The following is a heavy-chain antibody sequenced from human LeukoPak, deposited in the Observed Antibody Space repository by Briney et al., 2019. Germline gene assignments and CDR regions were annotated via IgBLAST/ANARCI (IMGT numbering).Heavy chain of an antibody. D-gene: IGHD2-2*01. Sequence: GGSLRLSCVASGFTFSDKWMSWVRQAPGKGLEWVANIKQDGSEKYYVDSVKGRFTISRDNAKNSLYLQMNSLRAEDTAVYYCARDFLGYCSSTSCPPGMDVWGQGTTVTVSS. J-gene: IGHJ6*02. CDR2: IKQDGSEK. V-gene: IGHV3-7*01. CDR3: ARDFLGYCSSTSCPPGMDV. CDR1: GFTFSDKW.